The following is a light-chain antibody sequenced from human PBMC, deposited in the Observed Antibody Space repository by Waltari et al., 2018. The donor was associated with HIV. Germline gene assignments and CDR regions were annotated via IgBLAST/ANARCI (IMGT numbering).Light chain of an antibody. CDR1: SLREFS. V-gene: IGLV3-19*01. CDR3: SCRDVNAYHHYD. J-gene: IGLJ1*01. Sequence: SSELTQNPAVSVALGQPVTITCQGDSLREFSAGWYQQKPGQAPIVILYGKNKRPAGVPDRFSGSNSGNTASLTITGAQAEDEADYYCSCRDVNAYHHYDFATGTRVTVL. CDR2: GKN.